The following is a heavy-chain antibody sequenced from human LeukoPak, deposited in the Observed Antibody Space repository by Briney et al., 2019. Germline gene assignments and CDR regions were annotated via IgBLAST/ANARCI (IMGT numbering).Heavy chain of an antibody. CDR2: IIPILGIA. J-gene: IGHJ5*02. CDR3: ARAYCGGDCYSYWFDP. CDR1: GGTFSSYA. D-gene: IGHD2-21*02. V-gene: IGHV1-69*10. Sequence: ASVTVSFKASGGTFSSYAISWVRQAPGQGLEWMGGIIPILGIANYAQKFQGRATITADKSTSTAHMELSSLRSEDTAVYYCARAYCGGDCYSYWFDPWGQGTLVTVSS.